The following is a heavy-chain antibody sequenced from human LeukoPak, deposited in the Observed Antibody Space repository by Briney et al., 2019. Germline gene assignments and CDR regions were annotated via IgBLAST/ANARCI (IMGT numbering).Heavy chain of an antibody. D-gene: IGHD2-15*01. CDR2: ISGSGVST. J-gene: IGHJ6*03. Sequence: GGSLRLSCAASGFTFSSYAMSWVRQAPGKGLEWVSTISGSGVSTHYADSVKGHFTISRDNAKNSLYLQMHSLRAEDTAVYYCARDEFIARGDYYYYMDVWGKGTTVTISS. V-gene: IGHV3-23*01. CDR3: ARDEFIARGDYYYYMDV. CDR1: GFTFSSYA.